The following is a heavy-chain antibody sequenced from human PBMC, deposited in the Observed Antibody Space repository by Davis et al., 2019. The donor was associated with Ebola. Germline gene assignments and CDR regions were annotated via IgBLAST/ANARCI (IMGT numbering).Heavy chain of an antibody. D-gene: IGHD6-13*01. CDR3: AKDKGVTVAATGPIDY. J-gene: IGHJ4*02. Sequence: SLKISCAASGFTFDDYAMHWVRQAPGKGLEWVSGISWKSGRIDYADSVKGRFTISRDNAKNSLYLQMNSLRAEDTALYYCAKDKGVTVAATGPIDYWGQGTLVTVS. CDR2: ISWKSGRI. CDR1: GFTFDDYA. V-gene: IGHV3-9*01.